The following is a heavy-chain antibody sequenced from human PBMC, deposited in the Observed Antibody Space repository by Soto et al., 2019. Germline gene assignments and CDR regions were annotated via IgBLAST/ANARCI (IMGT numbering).Heavy chain of an antibody. CDR2: ISYDGSNK. V-gene: IGHV3-30*18. D-gene: IGHD7-27*01. CDR1: GFTFSSYG. J-gene: IGHJ6*02. Sequence: QVQLVESGGGVVQPGRSLRLSCAASGFTFSSYGMHWVRQAPGKGLEWVAVISYDGSNKYYADSVKGRFTISRDNSKNALYLQMNSLRAEHTAVYYCAKGRTRGWGYGSDYGMDVWGQGTTVTVSS. CDR3: AKGRTRGWGYGSDYGMDV.